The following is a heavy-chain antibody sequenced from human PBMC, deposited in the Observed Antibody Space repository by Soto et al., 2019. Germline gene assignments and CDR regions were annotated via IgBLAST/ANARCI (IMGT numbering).Heavy chain of an antibody. CDR3: ARSLGRAVTTHNYYYYGMDV. V-gene: IGHV1-18*01. CDR2: ISAYNGST. D-gene: IGHD4-4*01. J-gene: IGHJ6*02. CDR1: GYTFTSYG. Sequence: ASVKVSCKASGYTFTSYGISWVRQAPGQGLEWMGWISAYNGSTSYAQKFQGRVTMTRDTSTSTVYMELSSLRSEDTAVYYCARSLGRAVTTHNYYYYGMDVWGQGTTVTVSS.